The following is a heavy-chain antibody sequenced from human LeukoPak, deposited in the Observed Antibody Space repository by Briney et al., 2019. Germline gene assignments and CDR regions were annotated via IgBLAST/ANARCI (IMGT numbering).Heavy chain of an antibody. CDR2: INSDGSWT. CDR1: GNYW. D-gene: IGHD3-3*01. J-gene: IGHJ4*02. V-gene: IGHV3-74*01. CDR3: VNLLRSPH. Sequence: PGGSLRLSCAASGNYWMHWVRQAPGKGLVWVSHINSDGSWTSYADSVKGRFTISKDNAKNTVYLQMSSLRAEDTAVYYCVNLLRSPHWGQGTLVTVSS.